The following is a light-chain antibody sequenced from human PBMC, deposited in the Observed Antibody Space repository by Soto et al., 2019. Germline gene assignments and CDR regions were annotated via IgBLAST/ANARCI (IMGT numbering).Light chain of an antibody. Sequence: QSVLTQPPSASGTPGQRVAISCSGSSSNIGGTNAVYWYQQVPGTAPKLLIHHNSMRSSVVPDRFSGYNSGTSGSLTISGLTSDDEADYYCAAWDDSLSAVLFGGGTKVTVL. CDR1: SSNIGGTNA. CDR2: HNS. J-gene: IGLJ2*01. V-gene: IGLV1-47*02. CDR3: AAWDDSLSAVL.